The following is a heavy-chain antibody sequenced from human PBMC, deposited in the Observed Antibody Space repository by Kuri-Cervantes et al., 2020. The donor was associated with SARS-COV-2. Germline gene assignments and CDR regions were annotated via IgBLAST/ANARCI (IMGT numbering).Heavy chain of an antibody. V-gene: IGHV3-30*03. CDR2: ISYDVGSDK. D-gene: IGHD3-9*01. J-gene: IGHJ4*02. CDR1: GFTFSSYG. Sequence: GGSLRLSCAASGFTFSSYGMHWVRQAPGKGLECVSGISYDVGSDKYYADSVKGRFTISRDRSNNTVYLQMSSLRPDDTALYYCARGGSFGWLLDSWGQGTLVTVSS. CDR3: ARGGSFGWLLDS.